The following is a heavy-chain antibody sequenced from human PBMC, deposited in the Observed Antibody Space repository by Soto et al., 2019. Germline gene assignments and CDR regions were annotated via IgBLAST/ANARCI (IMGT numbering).Heavy chain of an antibody. CDR1: GGSISSRGYY. CDR2: IYYSGST. Sequence: QLQLQESGPGLVKPSETLSLTCTVSGGSISSRGYYWGWIRQPPGKGLEWIGTIYYSGSTYYNPSLTSRVTISVDTSQNQFSLKLSSVTAADTAVYYCATSNRFDPWGQGTLVTVSS. CDR3: ATSNRFDP. J-gene: IGHJ5*02. V-gene: IGHV4-39*01.